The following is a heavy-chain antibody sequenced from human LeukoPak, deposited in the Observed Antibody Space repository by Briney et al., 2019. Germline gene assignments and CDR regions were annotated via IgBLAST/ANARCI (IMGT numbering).Heavy chain of an antibody. J-gene: IGHJ2*01. V-gene: IGHV1-69*13. Sequence: ASVKVSCKASGGTFSSYAISWVRQAPGQGLEWMGGIIPIFGTANYAQKFQGRVTITADESTSTAYMELSSLRSEDTAVYYCARDLRDIVVVTGRDLHHWYFDLWGRGTLVTVSS. D-gene: IGHD2-21*02. CDR3: ARDLRDIVVVTGRDLHHWYFDL. CDR2: IIPIFGTA. CDR1: GGTFSSYA.